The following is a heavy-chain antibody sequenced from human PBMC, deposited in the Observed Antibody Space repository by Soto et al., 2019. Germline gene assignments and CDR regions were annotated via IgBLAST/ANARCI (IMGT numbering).Heavy chain of an antibody. CDR1: GFTFSSYS. Sequence: GGSLRLSCAASGFTFSSYSMNWVRQAPGKGLEWVSSISSSSSYIYYADSVKGRFTISRDNAKNSLYLQMNSLRAEDTAVYYCARDLRFLEWLLVGYFDYWGQGTLVTVSS. V-gene: IGHV3-21*01. CDR2: ISSSSSYI. D-gene: IGHD3-3*01. J-gene: IGHJ4*02. CDR3: ARDLRFLEWLLVGYFDY.